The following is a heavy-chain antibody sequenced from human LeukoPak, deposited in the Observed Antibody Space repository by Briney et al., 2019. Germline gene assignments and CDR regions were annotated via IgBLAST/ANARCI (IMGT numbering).Heavy chain of an antibody. CDR1: GYTFTGYY. D-gene: IGHD5-18*01. V-gene: IGHV1-2*02. Sequence: ASVKVSCKASGYTFTGYYIHWVRQAPGQVLEWMGWINPNSGATNYAQKIQGRVTMTRDTSITTAYMELTRLRSDDTAVYYCARGLDLYPGYSYGQNWFDPWGQGTLVTVSS. CDR3: ARGLDLYPGYSYGQNWFDP. CDR2: INPNSGAT. J-gene: IGHJ5*02.